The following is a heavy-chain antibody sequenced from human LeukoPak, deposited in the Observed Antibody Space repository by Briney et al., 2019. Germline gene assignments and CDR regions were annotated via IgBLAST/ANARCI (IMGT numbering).Heavy chain of an antibody. CDR2: ISGSGGST. CDR3: GRDITPGGLVV. J-gene: IGHJ6*02. CDR1: GFTFSSYA. D-gene: IGHD1-20*01. Sequence: RGSLRLYCAASGFTFSSYAMRWVRQAPGKGLEWVSAISGSGGSTYYADSVKGRFTISRDNSKNTLYLQMNSLRAEDTAVYYCGRDITPGGLVVLGQGTTVTVS. V-gene: IGHV3-23*01.